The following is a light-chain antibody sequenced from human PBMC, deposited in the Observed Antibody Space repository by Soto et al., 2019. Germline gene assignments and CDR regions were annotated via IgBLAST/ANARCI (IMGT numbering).Light chain of an antibody. CDR3: QQYNSWLMT. V-gene: IGKV1-9*01. Sequence: DIQMTQSPSTLSASVGDRVTITCRASQGISSYLAWYQQKPGKAPKLLIYGASTMQSGVPSRFSGSGSGTEFTLTVSSLQSEDFAVYYCQQYNSWLMTFGQGTRLEIK. J-gene: IGKJ5*01. CDR2: GAS. CDR1: QGISSY.